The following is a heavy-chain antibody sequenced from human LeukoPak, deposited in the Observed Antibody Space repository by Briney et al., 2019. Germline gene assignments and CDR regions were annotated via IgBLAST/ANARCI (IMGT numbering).Heavy chain of an antibody. CDR3: ARERDSSSWPNNFDY. V-gene: IGHV1-18*01. CDR2: ISAYNGNT. D-gene: IGHD6-13*01. J-gene: IGHJ4*02. Sequence: ASVKVSCKASGYTFTSYGISWVRQAPGQGLEWMGWISAYNGNTNYAQKVQGRVTMTTDTSTSTAYMELRSLRSDDTAVYYCARERDSSSWPNNFDYWGQGTLVTVSS. CDR1: GYTFTSYG.